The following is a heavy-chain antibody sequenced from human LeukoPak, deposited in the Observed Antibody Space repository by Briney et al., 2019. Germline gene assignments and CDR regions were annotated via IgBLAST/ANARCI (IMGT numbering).Heavy chain of an antibody. D-gene: IGHD1-26*01. J-gene: IGHJ4*02. CDR1: GFTFSSYA. CDR3: AKDLFGGSYYDY. V-gene: IGHV3-23*01. CDR2: ISGSGGST. Sequence: PGGSLRLSCAASGFTFSSYAMSWVRQAPGKGLEWVSAISGSGGSTYYADSVKGRFTISRDNSRDTLFLQMNSLRAEDTAVYYCAKDLFGGSYYDYWGQGTLVTVSS.